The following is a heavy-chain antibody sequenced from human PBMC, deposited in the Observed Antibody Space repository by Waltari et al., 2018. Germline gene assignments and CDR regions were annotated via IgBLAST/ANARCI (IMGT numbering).Heavy chain of an antibody. D-gene: IGHD5-18*01. J-gene: IGHJ4*02. V-gene: IGHV2-70*15. CDR3: ARIGGYSYYVDY. Sequence: QVTLRESGPALVKPTQTLTLTCTFSGFSLSTSGMCVSWIRQPPGKALEWLARIDWDDDKYYSTSLKTRLTISKDTSKNQVVLTMTNMDPVDTATYYCARIGGYSYYVDYWGQGTLVTVSS. CDR2: IDWDDDK. CDR1: GFSLSTSGMC.